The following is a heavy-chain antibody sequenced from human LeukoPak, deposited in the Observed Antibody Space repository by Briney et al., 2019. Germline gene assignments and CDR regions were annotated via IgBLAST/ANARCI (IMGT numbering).Heavy chain of an antibody. D-gene: IGHD3-10*01. CDR1: GFTFSNYA. Sequence: GGSLRLSCAASGFTFSNYAMRWVRQAPGKGLEWVSGIRRSGGSTYYADSVKGRFTISRDNSKDTLYVQMNSLRAEDTAVYYCAKEGSSGSYYDSWGQGTLVTVSS. V-gene: IGHV3-23*01. CDR3: AKEGSSGSYYDS. CDR2: IRRSGGST. J-gene: IGHJ5*01.